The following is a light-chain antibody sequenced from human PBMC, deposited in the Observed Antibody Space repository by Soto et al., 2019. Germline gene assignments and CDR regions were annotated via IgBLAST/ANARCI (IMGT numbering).Light chain of an antibody. Sequence: QSVLTQPPSVSGTPGQRVTISCSGSSSNIGSSPVNWYQQVPGTAPKLLIHTDSQRPSGVPDRFSGSKSDTSASLAISGLQSEDEADYHCAVWDGSLNGVLFGGGTKLTVL. CDR3: AVWDGSLNGVL. CDR1: SSNIGSSP. V-gene: IGLV1-44*01. CDR2: TDS. J-gene: IGLJ3*02.